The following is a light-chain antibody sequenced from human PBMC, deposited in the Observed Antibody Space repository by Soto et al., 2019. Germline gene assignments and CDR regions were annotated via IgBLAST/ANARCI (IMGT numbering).Light chain of an antibody. CDR1: SSDVGSHNF. Sequence: QSALTQPASVSGSPGQSITISCTRTSSDVGSHNFVSWYQQHPGKVPKVMIYEVSKRPSGVSDRFSGSKSGNTASLTISGLQAEDEADYYCCADAGRSTYVFGTGTKVTVL. CDR3: CADAGRSTYV. CDR2: EVS. J-gene: IGLJ1*01. V-gene: IGLV2-23*02.